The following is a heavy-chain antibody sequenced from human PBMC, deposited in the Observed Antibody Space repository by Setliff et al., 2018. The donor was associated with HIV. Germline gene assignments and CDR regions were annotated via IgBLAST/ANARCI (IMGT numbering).Heavy chain of an antibody. CDR3: ARGYGSWDY. V-gene: IGHV4-34*01. D-gene: IGHD2-2*03. J-gene: IGHJ4*02. CDR1: GGSFTTYY. Sequence: SETLSLTCGVYGGSFTTYYWTWIRQPPGKGLEWLGEINHSGSTNYNSSLKSRVTISVDTSMNQFSLKLSSVTAADTAIYYCARGYGSWDYWGQGTLVTV. CDR2: INHSGST.